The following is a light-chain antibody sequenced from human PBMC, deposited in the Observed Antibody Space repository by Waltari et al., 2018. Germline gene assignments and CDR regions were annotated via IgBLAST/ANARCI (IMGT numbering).Light chain of an antibody. V-gene: IGLV2-23*02. CDR1: SSDVGSYHI. Sequence: QSALTQPVSVSGSPGQSITISCTGTSSDVGSYHIVSWYQQHPGKAPKLMIYEVSNRPSGVSNRFSGSKSGNTASLTIAGLQAEDEADYYCCSYAGSSTWVFGGGTKLTVL. J-gene: IGLJ3*02. CDR2: EVS. CDR3: CSYAGSSTWV.